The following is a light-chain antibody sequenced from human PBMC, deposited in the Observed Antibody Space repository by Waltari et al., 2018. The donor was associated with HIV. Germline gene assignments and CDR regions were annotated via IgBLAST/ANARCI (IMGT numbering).Light chain of an antibody. Sequence: QSALTQAASVSGSPGQSITSSCTGSSSDIGAYNYVSWYQQHPDKVPKLVIYEVSNRPSVISNRFSGSKSGNTASLTISGLQADDEASYYCSSYTASSTLDVVFGGGTRLTVL. CDR3: SSYTASSTLDVV. CDR1: SSDIGAYNY. CDR2: EVS. J-gene: IGLJ2*01. V-gene: IGLV2-14*03.